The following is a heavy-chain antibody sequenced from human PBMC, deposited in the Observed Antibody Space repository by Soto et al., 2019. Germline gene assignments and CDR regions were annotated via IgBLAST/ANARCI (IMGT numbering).Heavy chain of an antibody. CDR2: INAGNGNT. J-gene: IGHJ6*02. Sequence: ASVKVSCKASGYTFTSYAMHWVRQAPGQRLEWMGWINAGNGNTKYSQKFQGRVTITRDTSASTAYMELSSLRSEDTAVYYCARERYPESYWAAYYYYGMDVWGQGTTVTVPS. V-gene: IGHV1-3*01. CDR3: ARERYPESYWAAYYYYGMDV. CDR1: GYTFTSYA. D-gene: IGHD1-26*01.